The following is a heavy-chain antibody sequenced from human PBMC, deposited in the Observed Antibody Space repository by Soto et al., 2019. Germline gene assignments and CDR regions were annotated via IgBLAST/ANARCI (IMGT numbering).Heavy chain of an antibody. CDR2: IGWNGASI. Sequence: EVQLVQSGGGLVQPGRSLRLSCAATGFAFDEYVMHWVRQAPGKGLEWVGSIGWNGASIDYADSVKGRFIISRDNAKNSLFLQMNSLTTEDTALYFCAKSRVVPYFDRWGQGTLVTVSS. CDR3: AKSRVVPYFDR. D-gene: IGHD2-2*01. V-gene: IGHV3-9*01. CDR1: GFAFDEYV. J-gene: IGHJ4*02.